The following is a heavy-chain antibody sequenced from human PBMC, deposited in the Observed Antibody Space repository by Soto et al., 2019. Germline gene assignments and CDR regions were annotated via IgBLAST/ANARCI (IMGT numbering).Heavy chain of an antibody. V-gene: IGHV1-2*02. J-gene: IGHJ4*02. CDR1: GYTFTGYY. D-gene: IGHD3-22*01. Sequence: QVQLVQSGAEVKKPGASVKVSCKASGYTFTGYYMHWVRQAPGQGLEWMGWINPNRGGTNYAQKFQGRVTMTRDTSISTAYMELSRLRSEDTAVYYCARDHSYYDSSEGGYWGQGTLVTVSS. CDR2: INPNRGGT. CDR3: ARDHSYYDSSEGGY.